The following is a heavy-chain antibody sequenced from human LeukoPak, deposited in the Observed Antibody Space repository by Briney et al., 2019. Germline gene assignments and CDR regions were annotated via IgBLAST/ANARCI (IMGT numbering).Heavy chain of an antibody. CDR1: GFTFSSYW. CDR3: VRDFEWSFDT. J-gene: IGHJ4*02. D-gene: IGHD3-3*01. V-gene: IGHV3-74*01. Sequence: PGGSLRLSCAASGFTFSSYWMHWVRQAPGKGLVWVSRINSDGTIIGYADSVKGRFTISRDNAKNTLYLQMNSLRPEDTALYYCVRDFEWSFDTWDQGTLVTVSS. CDR2: INSDGTII.